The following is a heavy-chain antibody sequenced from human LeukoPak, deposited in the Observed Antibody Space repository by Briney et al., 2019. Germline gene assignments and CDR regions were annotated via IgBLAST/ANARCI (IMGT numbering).Heavy chain of an antibody. D-gene: IGHD3-16*01. CDR2: IYYSGST. Sequence: SETLSLTCTVSGGSISSYYWSWVRQPPGKGLEWIGYIYYSGSTNYNPSLKSRVTISVDTSKNQFSLKLSSVTAADTAVYYCARAGSAPYIFNWFDPWGQGTLVTVSS. V-gene: IGHV4-59*01. CDR3: ARAGSAPYIFNWFDP. J-gene: IGHJ5*02. CDR1: GGSISSYY.